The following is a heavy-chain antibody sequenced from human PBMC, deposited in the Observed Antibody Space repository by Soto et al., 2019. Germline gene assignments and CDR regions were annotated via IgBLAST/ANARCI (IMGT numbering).Heavy chain of an antibody. CDR2: INSDGSVS. CDR1: GFTFSNYW. V-gene: IGHV3-74*01. CDR3: ARGDCVGGSCYSLAGYFYYYMDV. Sequence: EVKLVESGGGLVQPGGSLRLSCEASGFTFSNYWMYWVRQAPGQGLVWVSRINSDGSVSSYADSVKGRLTISRDNVKNTLYLQMNVLGVEETAVYYCARGDCVGGSCYSLAGYFYYYMDVWGKGTTVTVFS. J-gene: IGHJ6*03. D-gene: IGHD2-15*01.